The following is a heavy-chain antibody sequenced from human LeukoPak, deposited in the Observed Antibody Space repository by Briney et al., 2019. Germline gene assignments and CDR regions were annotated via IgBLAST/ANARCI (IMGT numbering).Heavy chain of an antibody. CDR3: AKDRAVVGDYWYFDL. J-gene: IGHJ2*01. Sequence: GGSLRLSCAASGFTFSSYAMSWVRQAPGKGLVWVSGISGSGGSTFYTDSVKGRFTISRDNSKNTLNLQMNSLRAEDTAVYYCAKDRAVVGDYWYFDLWGRGTLVTVSS. D-gene: IGHD6-19*01. CDR1: GFTFSSYA. CDR2: ISGSGGST. V-gene: IGHV3-23*01.